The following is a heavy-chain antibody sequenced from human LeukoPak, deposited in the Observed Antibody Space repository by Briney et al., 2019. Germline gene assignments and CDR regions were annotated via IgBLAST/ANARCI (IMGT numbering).Heavy chain of an antibody. CDR2: IKNKIDGGTA. J-gene: IGHJ4*02. CDR3: ATDEVDTYYYETSAYYRFDY. CDR1: GFTFTNAW. Sequence: PGRSLRLSCAAYGFTFTNAWMSWVRQAPGKGREWVGRIKNKIDGGTAEYAAPVKGRFTISRDDSKNTFHLQMNSLKTDYTAVFYRATDEVDTYYYETSAYYRFDYWGQGTLVTVSS. D-gene: IGHD3-22*01. V-gene: IGHV3-15*01.